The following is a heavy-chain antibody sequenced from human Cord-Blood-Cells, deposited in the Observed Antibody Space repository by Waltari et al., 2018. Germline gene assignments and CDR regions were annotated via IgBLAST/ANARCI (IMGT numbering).Heavy chain of an antibody. J-gene: IGHJ5*02. Sequence: QVQLQESGPGLVKPSQTLSLTCTVSGGSISSGSYYWSWIRQPAGKGLEWIGYIYTSGSTNYNPSLKSRVTISVDTSKNQFSLKLSSVTAADTAVYYCAIKRYSSSNWFDPWAREPWSPSPQ. CDR2: IYTSGST. D-gene: IGHD6-6*01. CDR1: GGSISSGSYY. CDR3: AIKRYSSSNWFDP. V-gene: IGHV4-61*09.